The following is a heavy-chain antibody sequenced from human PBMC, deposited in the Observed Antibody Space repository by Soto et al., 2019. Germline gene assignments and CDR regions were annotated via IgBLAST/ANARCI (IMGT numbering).Heavy chain of an antibody. CDR2: ISDSGGST. V-gene: IGHV3-23*01. Sequence: EVHLLEYGGGLVQPGGSLRLSCVVSGSTFSSDDMSWVRQAPGRGLEWVSGISDSGGSTYYADSVKGRFTISRDNAKNTLYLQMKSLRVEDTALYYCVKDGGWSLAVAGLFDYWGPGTQVTVSS. D-gene: IGHD6-19*01. J-gene: IGHJ4*02. CDR1: GSTFSSDD. CDR3: VKDGGWSLAVAGLFDY.